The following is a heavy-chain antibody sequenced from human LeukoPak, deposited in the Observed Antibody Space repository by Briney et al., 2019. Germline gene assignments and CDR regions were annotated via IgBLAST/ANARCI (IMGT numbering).Heavy chain of an antibody. V-gene: IGHV3-11*04. CDR1: GFTFSDYY. Sequence: GGSVRLSCAASGFTFSDYYMSWIRQAPGKGLAGVSYISSSGSTIYYADSVKGRFTISRDNAKNSLYLQMNSLRAEDTAVYYCRSGPTRSDAFDIWGQGTMVTVSS. J-gene: IGHJ3*02. CDR3: RSGPTRSDAFDI. D-gene: IGHD5-12*01. CDR2: ISSSGSTI.